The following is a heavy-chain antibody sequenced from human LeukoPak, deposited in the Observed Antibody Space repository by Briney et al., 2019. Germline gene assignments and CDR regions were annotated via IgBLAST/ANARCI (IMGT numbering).Heavy chain of an antibody. CDR2: IYTSGST. D-gene: IGHD2-15*01. Sequence: SETLSLTCTVSGGSISSYYWSWIRQPAGKGLEWIGRIYTSGSTNYNPSLKSRVTMSVDTSKNQFSLKVTSVTAADTAVYYCARGVVAAAGGYFDFWGQGTLVTVSS. V-gene: IGHV4-4*07. CDR3: ARGVVAAAGGYFDF. CDR1: GGSISSYY. J-gene: IGHJ4*02.